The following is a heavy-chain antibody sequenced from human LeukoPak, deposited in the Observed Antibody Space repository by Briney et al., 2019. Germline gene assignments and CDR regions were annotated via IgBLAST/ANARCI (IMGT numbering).Heavy chain of an antibody. V-gene: IGHV3-49*04. J-gene: IGHJ3*02. CDR3: TRWVLLRDAFDI. CDR2: ILSKAYGVTT. Sequence: GGSLRLSCTRSGFTFGDYAVNWVHQAPGKWLECLRFILSKAYGVTTEYAASATGTFTISRDDSKSIAYLQMNSLKTEDTAVYYCTRWVLLRDAFDIWGQGTMVTVSS. D-gene: IGHD1-26*01. CDR1: GFTFGDYA.